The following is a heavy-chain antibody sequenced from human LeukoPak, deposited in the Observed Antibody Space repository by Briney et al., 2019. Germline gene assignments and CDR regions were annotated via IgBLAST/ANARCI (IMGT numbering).Heavy chain of an antibody. J-gene: IGHJ5*02. CDR3: AKGRDTMVRGVILTFDP. CDR1: GFTFSSYA. V-gene: IGHV3-23*01. CDR2: ISGSGGST. D-gene: IGHD3-10*01. Sequence: GGSLRLSCTASGFTFSSYAMSWVRQAPGRGLEWVSAISGSGGSTYYADSVKGRFTISRDNSKNTLYLQMNSLRAEDTAVYYCAKGRDTMVRGVILTFDPWGQGTLVTVSS.